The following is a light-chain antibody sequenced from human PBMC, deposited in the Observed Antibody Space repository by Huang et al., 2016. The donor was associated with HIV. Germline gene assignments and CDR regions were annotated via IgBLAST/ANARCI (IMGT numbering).Light chain of an antibody. Sequence: DIRLTQSPSSLSASVGDRVTITCRASQDISTSLNWFQQKPGKAPKLLIFAASTLQSGVPSRFIGSGSGTGFTLTITSLQPEDFATYSCQQSYTTPRVTFGPGTKVDV. CDR2: AAS. J-gene: IGKJ3*01. CDR1: QDISTS. V-gene: IGKV1-39*01. CDR3: QQSYTTPRVT.